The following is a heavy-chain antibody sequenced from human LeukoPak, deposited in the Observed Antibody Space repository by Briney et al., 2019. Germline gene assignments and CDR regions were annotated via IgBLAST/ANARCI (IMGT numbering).Heavy chain of an antibody. CDR2: ISGSGGST. V-gene: IGHV3-23*01. Sequence: GGSLRPSCAASGFTFSSNAMSWVRQAPGKGLEWVSAISGSGGSTYYADSVKGRFTISRDNSKNTLYLQMDSLRAEDTAVYYCAKETSSGNFVTIDCWGQGTLVTVSS. D-gene: IGHD1-26*01. CDR1: GFTFSSNA. CDR3: AKETSSGNFVTIDC. J-gene: IGHJ4*02.